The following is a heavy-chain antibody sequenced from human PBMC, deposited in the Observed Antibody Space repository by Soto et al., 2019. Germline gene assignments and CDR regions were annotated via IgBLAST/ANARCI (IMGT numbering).Heavy chain of an antibody. D-gene: IGHD3-22*01. CDR1: GFTSSSYA. CDR3: ARDDTVDYYDGSGYYYEAIDY. V-gene: IGHV3-23*01. Sequence: PGGSLRFSCAASGFTSSSYAVSWVRQAPGKGLEWVSAISDSGGSSYYADSVKGRFTSSRDNSKNTLYLQMNSLRAEDTAVYYCARDDTVDYYDGSGYYYEAIDYWGQGTLVTVSS. CDR2: ISDSGGSS. J-gene: IGHJ4*02.